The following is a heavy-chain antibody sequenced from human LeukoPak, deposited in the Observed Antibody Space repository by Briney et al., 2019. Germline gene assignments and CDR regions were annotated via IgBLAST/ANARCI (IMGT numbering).Heavy chain of an antibody. Sequence: GGSLRLSCAAAGFTFTEDWMHWVRQVRGGGGVWVSRISKVGGNAVYADFAKGRFTRPRHNPKQTVYLQVTTLRPDETPLCYCARGGYSGSYDRFSWGQGTLVTVSS. J-gene: IGHJ4*02. D-gene: IGHD3-22*01. CDR2: ISKVGGNA. CDR3: ARGGYSGSYDRFS. CDR1: GFTFTEDW. V-gene: IGHV3-74*01.